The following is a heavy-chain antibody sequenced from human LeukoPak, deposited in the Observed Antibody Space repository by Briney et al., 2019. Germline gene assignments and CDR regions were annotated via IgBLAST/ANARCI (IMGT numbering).Heavy chain of an antibody. Sequence: SVKVSCKAAGGTISNYVISWVRQAPGQGLEWMGGIIPIFTTANYAQKFQGRVTITADESTSTAYMELSSLRSEDTAVYYCARGPQVGAFDLWGQGTMVTVSS. J-gene: IGHJ3*01. D-gene: IGHD1-26*01. CDR1: GGTISNYV. CDR2: IIPIFTTA. CDR3: ARGPQVGAFDL. V-gene: IGHV1-69*13.